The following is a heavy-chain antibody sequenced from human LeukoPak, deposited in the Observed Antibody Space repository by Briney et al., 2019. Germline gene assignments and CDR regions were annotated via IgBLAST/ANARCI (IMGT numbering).Heavy chain of an antibody. CDR2: ISYDGSNK. D-gene: IGHD2-2*01. J-gene: IGHJ3*02. CDR3: ATSIVVVPAATGGTDAFDI. Sequence: PGGSLTLSCAASGFTFSSYGMHWVRQAPGKGLEWVAVISYDGSNKYYADSVKGRFTISRDNSKDTLYLQMNSLRAEDTAVYYCATSIVVVPAATGGTDAFDIWGQGTMVTVSS. V-gene: IGHV3-30*03. CDR1: GFTFSSYG.